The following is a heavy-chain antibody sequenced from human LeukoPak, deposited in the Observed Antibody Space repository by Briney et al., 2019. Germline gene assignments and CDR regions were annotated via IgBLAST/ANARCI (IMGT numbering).Heavy chain of an antibody. D-gene: IGHD6-19*01. CDR3: ARDRSIAVADDRWFDP. V-gene: IGHV4-59*01. CDR1: GGSISSYY. J-gene: IGHJ5*02. CDR2: IYYSGST. Sequence: PSETLSLTCTVSGGSISSYYRSWIRQPPGRGLEWIGYIYYSGSTNYNPSLKSRVTISVDTSKNQFSLKLTSVTATDTAVYYCARDRSIAVADDRWFDPWGQGTLVTVSS.